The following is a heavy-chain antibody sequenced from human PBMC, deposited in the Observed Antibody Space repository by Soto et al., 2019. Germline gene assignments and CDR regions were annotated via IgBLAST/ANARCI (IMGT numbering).Heavy chain of an antibody. CDR2: ISSSSNSI. D-gene: IGHD6-13*01. CDR3: PSPVGCSTTSSPR. V-gene: IGHV3-48*01. CDR1: GFTFSSYS. J-gene: IGHJ4*02. Sequence: EVQLVESGGGLVQPGGSLRLSCAASGFTFSSYSMNWVRQAPGKGLEWVSYISSSSNSIYYADSVKGRFTISRDNAKNPLLLQSNGWGAEDTAVYYWPSPVGCSTTSSPRGGQEPLVTFSS.